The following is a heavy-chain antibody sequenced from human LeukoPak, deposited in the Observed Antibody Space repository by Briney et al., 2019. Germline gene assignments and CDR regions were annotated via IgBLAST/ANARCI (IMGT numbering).Heavy chain of an antibody. J-gene: IGHJ4*02. CDR2: ISSSSSSYI. Sequence: QPGGSLRLSCAASGFTFSSYSMNWVRQAPGKGLEWVSSISSSSSSYIYYADSVKGRFTISRDNAKNSLYLQMNSLRAEDTAVYYCARGHLSSSINFDYWGQGTLVTVSS. D-gene: IGHD3-10*01. V-gene: IGHV3-21*01. CDR1: GFTFSSYS. CDR3: ARGHLSSSINFDY.